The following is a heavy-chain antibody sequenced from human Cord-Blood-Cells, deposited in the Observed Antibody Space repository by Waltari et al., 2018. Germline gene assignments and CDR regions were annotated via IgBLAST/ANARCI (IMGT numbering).Heavy chain of an antibody. Sequence: QVQLQQWGAGLLKPSETLSLTCAVYGGSFSGYYWSWIRQPPGKGLEGIGEIKHSGSPNYNPSLKSRVTISVDTSKNQFSLKLSSVTAADTAVYYCARGCSGGSCYSAFDIWGQGTMVTVSS. CDR1: GGSFSGYY. D-gene: IGHD2-15*01. V-gene: IGHV4-34*01. J-gene: IGHJ3*02. CDR3: ARGCSGGSCYSAFDI. CDR2: IKHSGSP.